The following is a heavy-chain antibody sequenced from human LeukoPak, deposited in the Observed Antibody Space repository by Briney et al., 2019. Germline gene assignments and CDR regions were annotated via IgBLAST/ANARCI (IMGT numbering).Heavy chain of an antibody. CDR1: GYSFTTYW. CDR3: ARLSSTNAFDI. Sequence: GESLKISCKGSGYSFTTYWLGWVRQMPGKGLEWMGIIYPDDSDTRNSPSFQGQVTISADKSISTAYLKWSSLKASDTATYYCARLSSTNAFDIWGQGTMVTVSS. V-gene: IGHV5-51*01. J-gene: IGHJ3*02. CDR2: IYPDDSDT. D-gene: IGHD1-1*01.